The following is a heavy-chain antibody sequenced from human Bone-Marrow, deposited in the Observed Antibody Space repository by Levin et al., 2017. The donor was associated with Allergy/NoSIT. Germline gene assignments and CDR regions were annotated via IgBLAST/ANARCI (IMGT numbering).Heavy chain of an antibody. J-gene: IGHJ4*02. CDR3: ARERGYCSGGSCLGSTKLLILDY. D-gene: IGHD2-15*01. Sequence: ASVKVSCKASGYTFTSYYMHWVRQAPGQGLEWMGIINPSGGSTSYAQKFQGRVTMTRDTSTSTVYMELSSLRSEDTAVYYCARERGYCSGGSCLGSTKLLILDYWGQGTLVTVSS. V-gene: IGHV1-46*01. CDR1: GYTFTSYY. CDR2: INPSGGST.